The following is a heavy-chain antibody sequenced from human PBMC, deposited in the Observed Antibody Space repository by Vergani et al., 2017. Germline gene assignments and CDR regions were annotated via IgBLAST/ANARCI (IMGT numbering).Heavy chain of an antibody. D-gene: IGHD4-11*01. Sequence: EVQLVESGGGLVQPGRSLRLSCTASGFTFGDYAMSWFRQAPGKGLEWVGFIRSKAYGGTTEYAASVKGRFTISRDDSKSIAYLQMNSLKTEDTAVYYCTRDSGPYSNYVSYYYYYMDVWGKGTTVTVSS. CDR3: TRDSGPYSNYVSYYYYYMDV. CDR1: GFTFGDYA. J-gene: IGHJ6*03. V-gene: IGHV3-49*03. CDR2: IRSKAYGGTT.